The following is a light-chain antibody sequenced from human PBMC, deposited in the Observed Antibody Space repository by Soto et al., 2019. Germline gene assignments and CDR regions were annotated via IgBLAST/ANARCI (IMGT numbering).Light chain of an antibody. CDR2: DVN. CDR3: CAYSTSGTHV. CDR1: SSDVGSYDY. J-gene: IGLJ1*01. V-gene: IGLV2-14*03. Sequence: QPVLTHPASVSGAPGQSITFSCTGTSSDVGSYDYVSWHQQHPGKAPKLIIYDVNNRPSGVPSRFSGSKSGNTASLIISGLQTEDEADYYCCAYSTSGTHVFGTGTKVTVL.